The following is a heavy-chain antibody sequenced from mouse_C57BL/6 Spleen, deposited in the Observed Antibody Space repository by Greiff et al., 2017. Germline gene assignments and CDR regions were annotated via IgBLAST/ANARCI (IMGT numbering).Heavy chain of an antibody. V-gene: IGHV5-4*01. Sequence: DVHLVESGGGLVKPGGSLKLSCAASGFTFSSYAMSWVRQTPEKRLEWVATISDGGSYTYYPDNVKGRFTISRDNAKNNLYLQMSHLKSEDTAMYYCARSVITTVDPFAYWGQGTLVTVSA. CDR3: ARSVITTVDPFAY. D-gene: IGHD1-1*01. J-gene: IGHJ3*01. CDR1: GFTFSSYA. CDR2: ISDGGSYT.